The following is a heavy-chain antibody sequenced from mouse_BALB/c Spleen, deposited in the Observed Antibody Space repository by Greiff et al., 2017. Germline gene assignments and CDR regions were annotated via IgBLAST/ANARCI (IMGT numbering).Heavy chain of an antibody. V-gene: IGHV1-54*01. D-gene: IGHD2-1*01. CDR1: GYAFTNYL. J-gene: IGHJ1*01. Sequence: QVQLQQSGAELVRPGTSVKVSCKASGYAFTNYLIEWVKQRPGQGLEWIGVINPGSGGTNYNEKFKGKATLTADKSSSTAYMQLSSLTSDDSAVYFCTRMYYGNFKEVDWYFDVWGAGTTVTVSS. CDR3: TRMYYGNFKEVDWYFDV. CDR2: INPGSGGT.